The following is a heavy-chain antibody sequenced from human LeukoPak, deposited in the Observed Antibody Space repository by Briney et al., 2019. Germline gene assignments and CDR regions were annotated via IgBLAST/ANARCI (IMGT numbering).Heavy chain of an antibody. Sequence: GGSLRLSCAASGFTFSNYWMHWARQPPGKGLVWVSRINSDGTTIYADSVKGRFTISRDNAKNTLYLQMNSLRAEDTAVYYCARSMSGSFDYWGQGTLVTVSS. CDR3: ARSMSGSFDY. D-gene: IGHD1-26*01. CDR1: GFTFSNYW. V-gene: IGHV3-74*01. CDR2: INSDGTT. J-gene: IGHJ4*02.